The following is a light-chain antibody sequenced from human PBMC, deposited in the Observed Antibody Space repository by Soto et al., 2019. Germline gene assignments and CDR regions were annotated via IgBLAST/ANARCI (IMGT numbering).Light chain of an antibody. Sequence: QSVLTQPASVSGSPGQSITISCTGTSSDVGGYNFVSWYQQYPGKAPKLMIYDVSDRPSGVSNRFSGSKSANTASLTISGLQAEGEADYYCSSYTSSSTQVFGTGTKVTVL. CDR3: SSYTSSSTQV. CDR2: DVS. J-gene: IGLJ1*01. CDR1: SSDVGGYNF. V-gene: IGLV2-14*01.